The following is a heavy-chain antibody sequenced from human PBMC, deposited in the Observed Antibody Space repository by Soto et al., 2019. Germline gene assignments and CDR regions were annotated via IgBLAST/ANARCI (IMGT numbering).Heavy chain of an antibody. V-gene: IGHV3-49*03. Sequence: SLSVSYRAAGGTCGDYAGHWFLQAPGKGLEWIGFIKRRPYGGTKEYAASVKGRFTISRDDSKSIAYLQMNSLKTEDTAVYYCTSELYPSGPTPWFDPWGQRTLVTVSS. J-gene: IGHJ5*02. CDR3: TSELYPSGPTPWFDP. CDR1: GGTCGDYA. CDR2: IKRRPYGGTK.